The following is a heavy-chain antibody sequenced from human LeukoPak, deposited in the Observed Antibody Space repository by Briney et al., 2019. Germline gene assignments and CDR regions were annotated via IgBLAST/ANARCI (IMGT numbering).Heavy chain of an antibody. CDR1: GFTFSNYE. CDR2: IKSKTDGGTT. D-gene: IGHD1-1*01. CDR3: TTPGVPSDYYYMDV. V-gene: IGHV3-15*01. J-gene: IGHJ6*03. Sequence: PGGSLRLSCEASGFTFSNYEMNWVRQAPGKGLEWVGRIKSKTDGGTTDYAAPVKGRFTISRDDSKNTLYLQMNSLKTEDTAVYYCTTPGVPSDYYYMDVWGKGTTVTVSS.